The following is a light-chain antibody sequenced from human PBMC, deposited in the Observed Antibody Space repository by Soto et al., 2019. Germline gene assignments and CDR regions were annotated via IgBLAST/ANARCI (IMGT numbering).Light chain of an antibody. V-gene: IGKV1-9*01. CDR2: AAS. Sequence: IQLTQSPSSLSASIGDRVTITCRASQDISSYLAWYRQKAGKAPEVLIEAASTLQSGVPSRFSGSGSGTDFALTISSLQPEDFATYYCQQLKRYPLSFGGGTKVDIK. J-gene: IGKJ4*01. CDR3: QQLKRYPLS. CDR1: QDISSY.